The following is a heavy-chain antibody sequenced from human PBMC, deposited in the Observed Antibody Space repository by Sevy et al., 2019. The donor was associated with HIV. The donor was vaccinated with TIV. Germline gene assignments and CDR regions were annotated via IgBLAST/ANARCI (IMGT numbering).Heavy chain of an antibody. CDR3: ARVDYYDRPVHDY. CDR1: GGSISSSNW. CDR2: IYHSGST. V-gene: IGHV4-4*02. D-gene: IGHD3-22*01. Sequence: SETLSLTCAVSGGSISSSNWWSWVRQPPGKGLEWIGEIYHSGSTNYNPSLKSRVTISVDKSKNQFSLKLSSVTAADTAVYYCARVDYYDRPVHDYWGQGTLVTVSS. J-gene: IGHJ4*02.